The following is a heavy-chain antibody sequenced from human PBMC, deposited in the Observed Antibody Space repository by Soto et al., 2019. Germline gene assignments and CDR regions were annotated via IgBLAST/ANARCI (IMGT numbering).Heavy chain of an antibody. Sequence: SCKASGFIFKMYWMHWVRQSPGKGLVWISRVYNDGTYSDYADSVRGRFTISRDNVNDTLYLQMNNLRAEDSGLYYCTRGPRPISTGTGAYWGQGTQVTVSS. CDR3: TRGPRPISTGTGAY. CDR1: GFIFKMYW. CDR2: VYNDGTYS. V-gene: IGHV3-74*01. D-gene: IGHD3-10*01. J-gene: IGHJ4*02.